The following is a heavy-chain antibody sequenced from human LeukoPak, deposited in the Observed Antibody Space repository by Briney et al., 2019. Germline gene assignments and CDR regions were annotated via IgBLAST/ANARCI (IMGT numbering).Heavy chain of an antibody. Sequence: SETLSLTCAVYGGSFSGYYWSWIRQPPGKGLEWIGEINHSGSTNYNPSLKSRVTISVDTSKNQFSLKLSSVTAADTAVYYCARPRQQWLVRRNFDYWGQGTLVTVSS. CDR2: INHSGST. CDR3: ARPRQQWLVRRNFDY. J-gene: IGHJ4*02. V-gene: IGHV4-34*01. CDR1: GGSFSGYY. D-gene: IGHD6-19*01.